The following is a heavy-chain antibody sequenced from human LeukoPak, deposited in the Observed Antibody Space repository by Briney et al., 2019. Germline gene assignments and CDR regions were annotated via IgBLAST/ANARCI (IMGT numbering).Heavy chain of an antibody. Sequence: GGSLRLSCAASGFTFSSYAMSWVRQAPGKGLEWVSAISGSGGSTYYADSVKGRFTISRDNSKNTLYLQMNSLRAEDTAVYYCAKDRFDGDYPYYFDYWGQGTLVTVSS. J-gene: IGHJ4*02. V-gene: IGHV3-23*01. CDR3: AKDRFDGDYPYYFDY. CDR2: ISGSGGST. CDR1: GFTFSSYA. D-gene: IGHD4-17*01.